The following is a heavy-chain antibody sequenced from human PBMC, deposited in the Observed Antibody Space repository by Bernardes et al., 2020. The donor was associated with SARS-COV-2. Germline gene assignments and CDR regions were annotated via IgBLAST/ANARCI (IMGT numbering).Heavy chain of an antibody. J-gene: IGHJ4*02. Sequence: GGSLRLSCAASGFTFSSYAMSWVRQAPGKGLEWVSAISGSGGSTYYADSVKGRFTISRDNSKNTLYLQMNSLRAEDTAVYYCAKEPLWFRELLPLLFHWGQGTLVTVSS. CDR1: GFTFSSYA. V-gene: IGHV3-23*01. D-gene: IGHD3-10*01. CDR3: AKEPLWFRELLPLLFH. CDR2: ISGSGGST.